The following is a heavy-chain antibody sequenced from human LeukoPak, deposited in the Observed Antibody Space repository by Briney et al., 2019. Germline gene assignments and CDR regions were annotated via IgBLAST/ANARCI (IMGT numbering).Heavy chain of an antibody. Sequence: ASVKVSCKASGYTSTSYGISWVRQAPGQGLEWMGWISAYNGNTNYAQKLQGRVTMTTDTSTSTAYMELRSLRSDDTAVYYCARDRSQYCSGGSCYSGSVGWFDPWGQGTLVTVSS. J-gene: IGHJ5*02. CDR2: ISAYNGNT. CDR1: GYTSTSYG. CDR3: ARDRSQYCSGGSCYSGSVGWFDP. D-gene: IGHD2-15*01. V-gene: IGHV1-18*04.